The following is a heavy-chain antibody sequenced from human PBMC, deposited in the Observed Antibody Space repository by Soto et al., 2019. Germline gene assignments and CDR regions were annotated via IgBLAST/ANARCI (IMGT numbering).Heavy chain of an antibody. CDR3: ARDLGYCSSTSCYTYGMDV. V-gene: IGHV3-11*06. Sequence: PGGSLRLSCAASGFTFSDYYMSWIRQAPGKGLEWVSYISSSSSYTNYADSVKGRFTISRDNAKNSLYLQMNSLRAEDTAVYYCARDLGYCSSTSCYTYGMDVWGQGTTVTVSS. CDR2: ISSSSSYT. D-gene: IGHD2-2*02. CDR1: GFTFSDYY. J-gene: IGHJ6*02.